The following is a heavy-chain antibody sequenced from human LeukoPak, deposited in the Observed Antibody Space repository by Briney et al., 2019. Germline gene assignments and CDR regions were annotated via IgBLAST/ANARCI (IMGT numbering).Heavy chain of an antibody. J-gene: IGHJ5*02. CDR2: ISGSGTI. V-gene: IGHV4-4*07. D-gene: IGHD3-10*01. CDR1: GGSINSY. CDR3: ARDSGTTGEVKFDP. Sequence: PSETLSLTCTVSGGSINSYWSWIRQPAGKGLEWIGRISGSGTITYNPALQSRLRISIYTSKNQFSLKLKFVTAADTAVYYCARDSGTTGEVKFDPWGQGTLVTVSS.